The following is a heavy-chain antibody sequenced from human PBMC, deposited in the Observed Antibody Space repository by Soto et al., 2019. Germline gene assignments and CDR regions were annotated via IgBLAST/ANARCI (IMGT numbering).Heavy chain of an antibody. V-gene: IGHV1-18*01. CDR1: GYTFTSYG. CDR3: ARAVASVTNDY. CDR2: ISAYNGNT. Sequence: GGSVKVSCKASGYTFTSYGISWGGQAPGQGLEWMGWISAYNGNTNYAQKLQGRVAMTTDTSTSTAYMELRSLRSDDTAVYYCARAVASVTNDYWGQGTLVTVSS. D-gene: IGHD4-17*01. J-gene: IGHJ4*02.